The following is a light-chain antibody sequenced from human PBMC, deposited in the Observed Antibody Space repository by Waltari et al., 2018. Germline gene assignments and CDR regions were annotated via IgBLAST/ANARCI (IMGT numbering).Light chain of an antibody. CDR1: QSLLYSNGNNY. Sequence: EIVMTQSPLSLPVTPGQPASTPCRSSQSLLYSNGNNYLDWYLQKPGQSPQILIYLGANRASGVPDRISGSGSGTDFTLKISRVEAEDVGIYYCMQTLQTPKTFGQGTKVEVK. CDR2: LGA. V-gene: IGKV2-28*01. J-gene: IGKJ1*01. CDR3: MQTLQTPKT.